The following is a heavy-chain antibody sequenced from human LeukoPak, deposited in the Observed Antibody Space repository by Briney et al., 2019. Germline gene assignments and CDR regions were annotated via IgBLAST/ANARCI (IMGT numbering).Heavy chain of an antibody. D-gene: IGHD5-12*01. CDR3: ARGPPITGRDYYYYMDV. J-gene: IGHJ6*03. CDR2: IIPIFGTA. V-gene: IGHV1-69*05. Sequence: ASVKVSCKASGGTFSSYAISWVRQAPGQGLEWMGGIIPIFGTANYAQKFQGRVTITTDESTSTAYMELSSLRSEDTAVYYCARGPPITGRDYYYYMDVRGKGTTVTVSS. CDR1: GGTFSSYA.